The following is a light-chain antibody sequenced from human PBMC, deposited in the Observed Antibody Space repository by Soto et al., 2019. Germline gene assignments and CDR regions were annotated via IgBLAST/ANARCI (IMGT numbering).Light chain of an antibody. CDR3: QQYGSSPPWT. J-gene: IGKJ1*01. V-gene: IGKV3-20*01. Sequence: EIVLTQSPGTLSLSPGERATLSCRASQSVSSSYLAWYQQKPGQAPRLLIYGPSSRATGIPDRFSGSGPGTDFTLTISRLEPEDFAVYYCQQYGSSPPWTFGQGTKVEIK. CDR1: QSVSSSY. CDR2: GPS.